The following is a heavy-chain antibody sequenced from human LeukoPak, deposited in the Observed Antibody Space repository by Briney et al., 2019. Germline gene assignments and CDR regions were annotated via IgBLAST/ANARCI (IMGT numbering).Heavy chain of an antibody. CDR1: GFTFSSYT. CDR3: ARGIGHYYDSSGYWGGNFDY. Sequence: PGGSLRLSCAASGFTFSSYTMNWVRQAPGKGLELVSSISISSSFLYYADSVKGRFTISRDNAKNSLYLQMNSLRAEDTAVYYCARGIGHYYDSSGYWGGNFDYWGQGTLVTVSA. J-gene: IGHJ4*02. V-gene: IGHV3-21*01. D-gene: IGHD3-22*01. CDR2: ISISSSFL.